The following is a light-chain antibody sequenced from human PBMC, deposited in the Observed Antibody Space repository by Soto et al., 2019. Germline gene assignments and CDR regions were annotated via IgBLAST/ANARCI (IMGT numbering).Light chain of an antibody. CDR2: DAS. CDR1: QSISDY. J-gene: IGKJ4*01. Sequence: EIVLTQSPATLSLSPGETAALSCRASQSISDYLAWYQQKPGQAPRLLIYDASNRATGVPGRFRGSGSGTEFTLTSSSLEPEDFAVYFCQHRSNWPLTFGGGTKVDLK. V-gene: IGKV3-11*01. CDR3: QHRSNWPLT.